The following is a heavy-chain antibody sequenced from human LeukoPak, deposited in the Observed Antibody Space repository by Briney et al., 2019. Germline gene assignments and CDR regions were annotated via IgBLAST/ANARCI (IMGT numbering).Heavy chain of an antibody. J-gene: IGHJ4*02. CDR2: ISYDGSNK. CDR3: ARGRVLDSPFDY. D-gene: IGHD5-18*01. V-gene: IGHV3-30-3*01. CDR1: GFTFSSYA. Sequence: PGGSLRLSCAASGFTFSSYAMHWVRQAPGKGLEWVVVISYDGSNKYYADSVKGRFTISRDNPKNTLYLQMNSLRAEDTAVYYCARGRVLDSPFDYWGQGTLVTVSS.